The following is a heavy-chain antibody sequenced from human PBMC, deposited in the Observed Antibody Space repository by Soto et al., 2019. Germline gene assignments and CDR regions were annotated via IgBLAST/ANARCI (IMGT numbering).Heavy chain of an antibody. D-gene: IGHD3-22*01. J-gene: IGHJ6*02. V-gene: IGHV3-33*01. Sequence: QVQLVESGGGVVQPGRSLRLSCAASGFTFSSYGMHWVRQAPGKGLEWVAVIWYDGSNKYYADSVKGRFTISRDNSENTLYLQIKSLSAEETAEYYCEREAHYYDSSGSAGNYYYDGMDVWGQGTTVTVSS. CDR2: IWYDGSNK. CDR1: GFTFSSYG. CDR3: EREAHYYDSSGSAGNYYYDGMDV.